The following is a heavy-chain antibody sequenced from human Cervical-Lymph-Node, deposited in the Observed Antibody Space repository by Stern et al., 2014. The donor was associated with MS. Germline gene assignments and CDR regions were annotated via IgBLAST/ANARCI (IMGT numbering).Heavy chain of an antibody. CDR2: IYDSGST. J-gene: IGHJ3*02. Sequence: VQLEESGPGLVKPSETLSLTCTVSGASISSGGYYWSWVRQLPGKGLEWIGDIYDSGSTYSNQALQSSVILLIDTSKNQFSLRLRSVTAADTAVYYCARDKATTVDAFNIWGQGTMVTVSS. CDR1: GASISSGGYY. D-gene: IGHD4-17*01. V-gene: IGHV4-31*03. CDR3: ARDKATTVDAFNI.